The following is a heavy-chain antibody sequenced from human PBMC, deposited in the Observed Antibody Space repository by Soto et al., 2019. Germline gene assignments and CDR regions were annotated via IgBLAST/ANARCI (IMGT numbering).Heavy chain of an antibody. V-gene: IGHV3-48*02. CDR1: GFTFSSYS. CDR2: ISSSSSTI. CDR3: ARASLYYYGSGSYGAIDI. J-gene: IGHJ3*02. D-gene: IGHD3-10*01. Sequence: GGSLRLSCAASGFTFSSYSMNWVRQAPGKGLEWVSYISSSSSTIYYADSVKGRFTISRDNAKNSLYLQMNSLRDEDTAVYYCARASLYYYGSGSYGAIDIWGQGTMVTVSS.